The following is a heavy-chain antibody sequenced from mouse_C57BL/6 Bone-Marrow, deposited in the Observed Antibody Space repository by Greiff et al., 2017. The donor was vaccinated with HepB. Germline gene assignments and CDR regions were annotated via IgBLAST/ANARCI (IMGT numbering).Heavy chain of an antibody. CDR3: ARGVSSYGYFDV. V-gene: IGHV1-69*01. CDR2: IDPSDSYT. Sequence: QVQLQQPGAELVMPGASVKLSCKASGYTFTSYWMHWVKQRPGQGLEWIGEIDPSDSYTNYNQKFKGKSTLTVDKSSSTAYMQLSSLTSEDSAVYYCARGVSSYGYFDVWGTGTTVTVSS. J-gene: IGHJ1*03. D-gene: IGHD1-1*01. CDR1: GYTFTSYW.